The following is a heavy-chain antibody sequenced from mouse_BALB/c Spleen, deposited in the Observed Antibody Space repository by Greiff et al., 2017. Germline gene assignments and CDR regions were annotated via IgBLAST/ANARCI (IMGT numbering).Heavy chain of an antibody. CDR1: GYAFTNYL. Sequence: QVQLQQSGAELVRPGTSVKVSCKASGYAFTNYLIEWVKQRPGQGLEWIGAINPGSGGTNYNEKFKGKATLTADKSSSTAYMQLSSLTSDDSAVYFCARTGTGYWGQGTTLTVSS. D-gene: IGHD4-1*01. J-gene: IGHJ2*01. V-gene: IGHV1-54*01. CDR2: INPGSGGT. CDR3: ARTGTGY.